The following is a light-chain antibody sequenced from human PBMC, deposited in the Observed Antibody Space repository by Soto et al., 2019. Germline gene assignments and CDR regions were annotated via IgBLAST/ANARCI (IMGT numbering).Light chain of an antibody. V-gene: IGKV3-11*01. CDR2: DAS. CDR3: QQRTNWPSST. J-gene: IGKJ5*01. CDR1: QSVRTY. Sequence: EVVLTQSPATLSLSPGERATLSCRASQSVRTYLAWYQQKPGQVPRLLIHDASSRATGIPDRFRGSGSGTDFTLTISSLEPEDFAVYYCQQRTNWPSSTFGQGTRLAI.